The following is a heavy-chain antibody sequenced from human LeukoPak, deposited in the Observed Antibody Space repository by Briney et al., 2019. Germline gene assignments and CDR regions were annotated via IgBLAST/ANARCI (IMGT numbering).Heavy chain of an antibody. V-gene: IGHV1-3*01. CDR2: INAGNGNI. J-gene: IGHJ4*02. D-gene: IGHD1-1*01. CDR1: GYSFTSHA. CDR3: ATITRIQLERQIDY. Sequence: ASVKVSCKASGYSFTSHAIHWVRQAPGQRLEWMGWINAGNGNIKYSQKFQGRVTMTEDTSTDTAYMELSSLRSEDTAVYYCATITRIQLERQIDYWGQGTLVTVSS.